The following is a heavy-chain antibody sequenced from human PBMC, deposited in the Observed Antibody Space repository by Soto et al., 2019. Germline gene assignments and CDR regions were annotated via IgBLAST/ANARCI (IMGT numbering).Heavy chain of an antibody. CDR2: ISYDGSNK. CDR3: AKDSSERSSTSKPPPYYMDV. CDR1: GFTFSSYG. V-gene: IGHV3-30*18. D-gene: IGHD2-2*01. Sequence: GGSLRLSCAASGFTFSSYGMHWVRQAPGKGLEWVAVISYDGSNKYYADSVKGRFTISRDNSKNTLYLQMNSLRAEDTAMYYCAKDSSERSSTSKPPPYYMDVWGKGTTVTVSS. J-gene: IGHJ6*03.